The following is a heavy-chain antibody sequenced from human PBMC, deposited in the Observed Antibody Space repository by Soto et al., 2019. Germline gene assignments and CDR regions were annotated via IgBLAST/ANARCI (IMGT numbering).Heavy chain of an antibody. CDR3: ARTPIVVVVAATPTDY. CDR1: GYTFTSYG. D-gene: IGHD2-15*01. CDR2: ISAYNGKT. J-gene: IGHJ4*02. V-gene: IGHV1-18*01. Sequence: QVQLVQSGAEVKKPGASVKVSCKASGYTFTSYGISWVRQAPGQGLEWMGWISAYNGKTNYAQKHQGRVTMTTDTSTSTAYMELRGLRSDDTAVYYCARTPIVVVVAATPTDYWGQGTLVTVSS.